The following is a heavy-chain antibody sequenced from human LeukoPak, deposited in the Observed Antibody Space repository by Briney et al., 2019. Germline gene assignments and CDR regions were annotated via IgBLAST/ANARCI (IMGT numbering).Heavy chain of an antibody. Sequence: GGSLRLSCVASGFTFTSYWMHWVRQAPGKGLMWVSRINGDGSGTTYADSVRGRFTISRDNAKNTLYLQMNSLRAEDTAVYYCAKGLSPGNWGQGTLVTVSS. J-gene: IGHJ4*02. V-gene: IGHV3-74*01. CDR2: INGDGSGT. CDR3: AKGLSPGN. D-gene: IGHD1-26*01. CDR1: GFTFTSYW.